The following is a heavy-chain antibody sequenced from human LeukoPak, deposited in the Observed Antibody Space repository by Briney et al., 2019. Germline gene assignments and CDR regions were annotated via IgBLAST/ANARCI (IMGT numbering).Heavy chain of an antibody. V-gene: IGHV1-46*01. CDR3: ARGNNSAYRGGDYRGGDY. CDR1: GYTFTSYY. CDR2: INPSDRST. J-gene: IGHJ4*02. Sequence: ASVKVSCKASGYTFTSYYMQWVRQAPGQGLEWMGIINPSDRSTSYAQKFQGRVTMTRDTSTSTVYMELSSLRSEDTAVYYCARGNNSAYRGGDYRGGDYWGQGTLVTVSS. D-gene: IGHD4-17*01.